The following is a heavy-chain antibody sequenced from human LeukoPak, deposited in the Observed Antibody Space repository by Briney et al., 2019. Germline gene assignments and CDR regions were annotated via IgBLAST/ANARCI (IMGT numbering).Heavy chain of an antibody. CDR1: GFTFSNYV. Sequence: GGSLRLSCAASGFTFSNYVMQWVRQAPGKGLEWVALIAHDGSNKYYADSVKGRFTISRENSKSTVYPQMNSLRPEDTAVYSCARSFFQWNYGSCLDSWGKGTLVTVSS. J-gene: IGHJ4*02. D-gene: IGHD1-7*01. V-gene: IGHV3-30*03. CDR3: ARSFFQWNYGSCLDS. CDR2: IAHDGSNK.